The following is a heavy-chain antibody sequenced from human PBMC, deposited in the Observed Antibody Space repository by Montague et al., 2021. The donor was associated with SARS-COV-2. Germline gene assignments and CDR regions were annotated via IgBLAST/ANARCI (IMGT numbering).Heavy chain of an antibody. J-gene: IGHJ5*02. CDR1: GFNFNNYG. CDR3: ARATALLWFGEGKTAFDP. D-gene: IGHD3-10*01. V-gene: IGHV3-30*03. Sequence: SLSLSLSASGFNFNNYGMHWVRQTPGRGLEWMAVISYDGSKKYYADSLRGRFTISRDNSEKTLFLQMTGLRPEDTAVYYCARATALLWFGEGKTAFDPWGQGTLVTVSS. CDR2: ISYDGSKK.